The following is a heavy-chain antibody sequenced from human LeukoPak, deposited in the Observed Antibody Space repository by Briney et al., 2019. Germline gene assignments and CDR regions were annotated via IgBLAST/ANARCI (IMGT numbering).Heavy chain of an antibody. CDR3: ARDGYGDGMDY. Sequence: SETLSLTCTVSGGSISSYYWSWIRQPPGKGLEWIGYIYYSGSTKYNPSLKSRVTISVDTSKNQFSPKLSSVTAADTAVYYCARDGYGDGMDYWGQGTLVTVSS. CDR2: IYYSGST. V-gene: IGHV4-59*01. CDR1: GGSISSYY. J-gene: IGHJ4*02. D-gene: IGHD4-17*01.